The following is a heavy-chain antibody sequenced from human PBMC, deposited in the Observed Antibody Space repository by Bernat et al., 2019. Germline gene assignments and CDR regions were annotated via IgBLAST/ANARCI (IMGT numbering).Heavy chain of an antibody. D-gene: IGHD6-19*01. Sequence: QVQLVESGGGVVQPGRSLRLSCAASGFTFSSYGMHWVRQAPGKGLEWVAVISYDGSNKYYADSVKGRFTISRDNSKNTLYLQMNSLRAEDTAVYYCAREYSSGHGPNDYWGQGTLVTVSS. CDR3: AREYSSGHGPNDY. V-gene: IGHV3-30*03. CDR1: GFTFSSYG. J-gene: IGHJ4*02. CDR2: ISYDGSNK.